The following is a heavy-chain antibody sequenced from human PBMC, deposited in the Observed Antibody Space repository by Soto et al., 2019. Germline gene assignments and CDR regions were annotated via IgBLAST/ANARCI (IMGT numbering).Heavy chain of an antibody. CDR1: GGTFSSYA. CDR3: ASPETPEGYFDY. Sequence: SVKVSCKASGGTFSSYAISWVRQAPGQGLEWMGGIIPIFGTANYAQKFQGRVTITADESTSTAYMELSSLRSEDTAVYYCASPETPEGYFDYWGQGTLVTVSS. D-gene: IGHD2-15*01. J-gene: IGHJ4*02. V-gene: IGHV1-69*13. CDR2: IIPIFGTA.